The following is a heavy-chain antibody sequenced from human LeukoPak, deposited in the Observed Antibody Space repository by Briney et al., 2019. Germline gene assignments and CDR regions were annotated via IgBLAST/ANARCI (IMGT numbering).Heavy chain of an antibody. J-gene: IGHJ4*02. CDR1: GGSISSDDYY. Sequence: PSQTLSLTCTVSGGSISSDDYYWSWIRQPPGKGLEWIAYIYHGGTNNYNPSLKSRVTISSDTSKNQFSLRLSSVTAADTAVYYCARSGSQRYGGAFDDWGQGTLVTVSS. D-gene: IGHD1-26*01. V-gene: IGHV4-30-4*08. CDR3: ARSGSQRYGGAFDD. CDR2: IYHGGTN.